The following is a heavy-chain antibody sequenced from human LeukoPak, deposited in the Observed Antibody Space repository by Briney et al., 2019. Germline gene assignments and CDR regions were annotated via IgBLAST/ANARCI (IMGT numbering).Heavy chain of an antibody. J-gene: IGHJ1*01. CDR3: AREKFADGYFQH. Sequence: SGGSLRLSCAASGFSFDTYAMTWVRQAPGKGLEWVSAISGDGGSTYYAVSVKGRFTISRDNAKDSLYLQMNSLRAEDTAVYYCAREKFADGYFQHWGRGTLVTVSS. CDR2: ISGDGGST. D-gene: IGHD3-10*01. V-gene: IGHV3-23*01. CDR1: GFSFDTYA.